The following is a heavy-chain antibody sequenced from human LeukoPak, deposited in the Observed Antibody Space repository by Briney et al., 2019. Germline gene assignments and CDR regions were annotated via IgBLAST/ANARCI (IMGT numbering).Heavy chain of an antibody. D-gene: IGHD3-22*01. CDR2: INPSSGGT. Sequence: ASVKVSCKASGYTFTGYYMHWVRQAPGQGPEWMGWINPSSGGTNYAQKFQGRVTMTRDTSISTAYMELSRLRSDDTAVYYCAREGPHYDSSGYYGGWFDPWGQGTLVTVSS. J-gene: IGHJ5*02. V-gene: IGHV1-2*02. CDR1: GYTFTGYY. CDR3: AREGPHYDSSGYYGGWFDP.